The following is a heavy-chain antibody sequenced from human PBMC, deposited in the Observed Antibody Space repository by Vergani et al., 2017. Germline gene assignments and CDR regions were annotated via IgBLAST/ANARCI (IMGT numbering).Heavy chain of an antibody. CDR2: ISGSGGST. J-gene: IGHJ4*02. Sequence: EVQLLESGGGLVQPGGSLRLPCAASGFTFSSYAMSWVRKAPGKGLGWVSAISGSGGSTYYADSVKGRLTISRDNSKNTLYLQMNSLRAEDTAVYYCAKDGPKWDIVATIPYFDYWGQGTLVTVSS. CDR1: GFTFSSYA. V-gene: IGHV3-23*01. D-gene: IGHD5-12*01. CDR3: AKDGPKWDIVATIPYFDY.